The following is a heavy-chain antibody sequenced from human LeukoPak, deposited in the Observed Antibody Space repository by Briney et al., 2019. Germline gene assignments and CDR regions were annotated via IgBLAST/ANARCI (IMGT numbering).Heavy chain of an antibody. D-gene: IGHD3-16*02. CDR2: IYTSGST. J-gene: IGHJ4*02. Sequence: PSETLSLTCTVSGGSISSYYWSWIRQPAGKGLEWIGRIYTSGSTNYNTPLKSRVTMSVDTSKDQFSLKLSSVTAADTAVYYCAREWGSYRSFDYWGQGTLVTVSS. CDR3: AREWGSYRSFDY. CDR1: GGSISSYY. V-gene: IGHV4-4*07.